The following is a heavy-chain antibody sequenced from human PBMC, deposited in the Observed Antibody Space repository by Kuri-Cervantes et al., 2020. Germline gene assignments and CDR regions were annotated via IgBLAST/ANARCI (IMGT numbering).Heavy chain of an antibody. CDR2: IIPIFGTA. Sequence: SVKVSCKASGGTFSSYAISWVRQAPGQGLEWMGGIIPIFGTANYAQKFQGRVTITADKSTSTAYMELSSLRSEDTAVYYCAREYYYDSSGYFGGFNIWGQGTMVTVSS. V-gene: IGHV1-69*06. CDR1: GGTFSSYA. J-gene: IGHJ3*02. CDR3: AREYYYDSSGYFGGFNI. D-gene: IGHD3-22*01.